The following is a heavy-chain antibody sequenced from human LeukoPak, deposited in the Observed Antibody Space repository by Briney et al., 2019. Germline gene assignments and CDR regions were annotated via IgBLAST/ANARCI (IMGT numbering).Heavy chain of an antibody. J-gene: IGHJ4*02. Sequence: GGSLRLSCAASGFTVSSNYMSWVRQAPGKGLEWVSVIYSGGSTYYADSVKGRFTISRDNSKNTLYLQMNSLRAEDTAVYYCARGYSSSWYPPYFDYWGQGTLVTVSS. CDR1: GFTVSSNY. CDR2: IYSGGST. D-gene: IGHD6-13*01. CDR3: ARGYSSSWYPPYFDY. V-gene: IGHV3-53*01.